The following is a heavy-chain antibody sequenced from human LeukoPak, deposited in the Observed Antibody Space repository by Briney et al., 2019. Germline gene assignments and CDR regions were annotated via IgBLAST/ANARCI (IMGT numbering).Heavy chain of an antibody. V-gene: IGHV4-39*02. CDR3: ARDRNSGWSGNNWFDP. Sequence: PSETLSLTCTVSGGSISSSSYFWGWIRQPPGKGLEWFGSIYYSGSTFYNPSLKSRVTISVDTSKNQFSLQLNSVTPEDTAVYYCARDRNSGWSGNNWFDPWGQGTLVTVSS. CDR2: IYYSGST. D-gene: IGHD6-19*01. J-gene: IGHJ5*02. CDR1: GGSISSSSYF.